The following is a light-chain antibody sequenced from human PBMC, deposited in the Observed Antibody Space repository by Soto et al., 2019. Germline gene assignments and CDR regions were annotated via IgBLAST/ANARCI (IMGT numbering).Light chain of an antibody. Sequence: QSVLTQPPSVSGAPGQRVTISCTGSSSNIGAGYDVHWYQQLPGTAPKLLIYYNSNRPSGVPDRFSGSRSGTSASLAITGLQAEDEADYYCQSYDSSLSGPVVFDGGTKLTVL. CDR3: QSYDSSLSGPVV. V-gene: IGLV1-40*01. J-gene: IGLJ2*01. CDR2: YNS. CDR1: SSNIGAGYD.